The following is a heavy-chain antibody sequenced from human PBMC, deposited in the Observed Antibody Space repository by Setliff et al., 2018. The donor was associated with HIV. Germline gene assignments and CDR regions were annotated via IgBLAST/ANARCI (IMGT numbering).Heavy chain of an antibody. CDR3: ARVPPQVPGVAFDI. Sequence: GGSLRLSCAASGFTFSTYWMNWVRQAPGKGLEWVANIKQDGSEKYYVDSVKGRFTISRDNAKNSLYLQMNSLRAEDTAVYYCARVPPQVPGVAFDIWGQGTMVTVSS. V-gene: IGHV3-7*01. D-gene: IGHD3-10*01. J-gene: IGHJ3*02. CDR2: IKQDGSEK. CDR1: GFTFSTYW.